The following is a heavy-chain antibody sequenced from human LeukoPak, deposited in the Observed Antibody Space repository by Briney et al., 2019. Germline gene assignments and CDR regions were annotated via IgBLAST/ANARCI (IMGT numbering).Heavy chain of an antibody. CDR1: GYSFTSYW. CDR2: IYPGDSDT. V-gene: IGHV5-51*01. CDR3: ARQHSFSTTPVGY. J-gene: IGHJ4*02. Sequence: GESLKISCKGSGYSFTSYWNGWVRQMPGKGLEWMGIIYPGDSDTRYSPSLQGQVTISADKSISTTYLQWSSLKASDTAMYYCARQHSFSTTPVGYWGQGTLVTVSS. D-gene: IGHD3-3*02.